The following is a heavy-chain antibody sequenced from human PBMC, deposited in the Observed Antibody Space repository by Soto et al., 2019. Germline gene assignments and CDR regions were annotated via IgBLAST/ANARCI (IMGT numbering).Heavy chain of an antibody. V-gene: IGHV1-2*04. D-gene: IGHD3-10*01. CDR1: GYTFTGDY. CDR3: ARSITMVRGVISEGLVSSYYYSGMDV. J-gene: IGHJ6*02. Sequence: ASVKVSCKAAGYTFTGDYRHWXRQAPXQGLEWMGWINPNSGGTNYAQKFQGWVTMTRDTSISTAYMELSRLRSDDTAVYYSARSITMVRGVISEGLVSSYYYSGMDVWGQGTTVTVSS. CDR2: INPNSGGT.